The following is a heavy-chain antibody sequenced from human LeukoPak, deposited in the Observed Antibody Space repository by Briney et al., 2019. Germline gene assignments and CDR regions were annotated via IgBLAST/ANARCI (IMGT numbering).Heavy chain of an antibody. J-gene: IGHJ4*02. D-gene: IGHD4-17*01. Sequence: APVKVSCKASGYTFTVYYMHWVRQAPGQGLEWMGWINPNSGGTNYAQRFQGRVTMTRDTSISTAYMELSRLRSDDTAVYYCALNDYGDGLGYWGQGTLVTVSS. V-gene: IGHV1-2*02. CDR3: ALNDYGDGLGY. CDR1: GYTFTVYY. CDR2: INPNSGGT.